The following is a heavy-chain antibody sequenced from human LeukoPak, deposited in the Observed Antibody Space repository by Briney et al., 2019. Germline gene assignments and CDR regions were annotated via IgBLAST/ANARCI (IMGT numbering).Heavy chain of an antibody. Sequence: PGGSLRLSCAASGFTFSDYYMSWLRQAPGKGLEWVSFISSGGSTIYYADSVKGRFTISRDNAKNSLYLQMNSLRAEDTAVYYCARDGYYGSGRLHLDFDYWGQGTLVTVSS. CDR1: GFTFSDYY. CDR2: ISSGGSTI. D-gene: IGHD3-10*01. CDR3: ARDGYYGSGRLHLDFDY. V-gene: IGHV3-11*01. J-gene: IGHJ4*02.